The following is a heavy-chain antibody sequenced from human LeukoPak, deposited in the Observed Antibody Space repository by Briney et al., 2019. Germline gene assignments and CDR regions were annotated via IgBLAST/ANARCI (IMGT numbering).Heavy chain of an antibody. J-gene: IGHJ3*01. CDR2: VYYTGST. Sequence: SETLSLTCTVSGCSISSYYLSWVRQPPGKGLEWIGFVYYTGSTNYSPSLKSRVTISVDTSKNQFSLKLRSVTAADTAVYYCARISSSNWYNERGAFDVWGQGTMVTVSS. CDR3: ARISSSNWYNERGAFDV. CDR1: GCSISSYY. V-gene: IGHV4-59*01. D-gene: IGHD6-13*01.